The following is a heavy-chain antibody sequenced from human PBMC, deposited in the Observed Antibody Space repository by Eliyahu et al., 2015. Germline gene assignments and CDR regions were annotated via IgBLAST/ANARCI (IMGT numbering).Heavy chain of an antibody. CDR2: INSDGSST. CDR1: GFTFSSYW. V-gene: IGHV3-74*01. Sequence: EVQLVESGGGLVQPGGSLRLSCAAXGFTFSSYWMHWVRQTPGKGLVWVSXINSDGSSTSYADSVKGRFTISRDNAKNTLYLQMNSLRAEDTAVYYCARASSTSCYYWGQGTLVTVSS. CDR3: ARASSTSCYY. D-gene: IGHD2-2*01. J-gene: IGHJ4*02.